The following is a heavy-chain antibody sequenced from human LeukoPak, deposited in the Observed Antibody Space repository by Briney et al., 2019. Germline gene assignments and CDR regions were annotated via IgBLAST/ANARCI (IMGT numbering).Heavy chain of an antibody. V-gene: IGHV4-61*08. CDR1: GGSISSGGYY. CDR2: IYYSGST. CDR3: ARDLGVVTAIPF. D-gene: IGHD2-21*02. Sequence: SQTLSLTCTVSGGSISSGGYYWSWIRQPPGKGLEWIGYIYYSGSTNYNPSLKSRVTISVDTSKNQFSLKLSSVTAADTAVYYCARDLGVVTAIPFWGQGTLVTVSS. J-gene: IGHJ4*02.